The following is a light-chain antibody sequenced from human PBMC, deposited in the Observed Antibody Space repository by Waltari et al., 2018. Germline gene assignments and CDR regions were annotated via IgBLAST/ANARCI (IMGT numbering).Light chain of an antibody. CDR3: AAWDESLHGVL. CDR2: SNY. CDR1: DSNIGTNT. J-gene: IGLJ2*01. V-gene: IGLV1-44*01. Sequence: QSVLTQSPSASGTPGQRITISCSGSDSNIGTNTVSWYQPIPGTAPQLLIYSNYQRRSGVPDRFSGSKSGTSAALAIHGLQAEDEADYYCAAWDESLHGVLFGGGTQLTVL.